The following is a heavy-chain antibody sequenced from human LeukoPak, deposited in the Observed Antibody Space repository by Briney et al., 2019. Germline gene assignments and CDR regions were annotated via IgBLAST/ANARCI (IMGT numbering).Heavy chain of an antibody. V-gene: IGHV1-8*01. CDR1: GYTFTSYD. CDR2: MNPNSGNT. D-gene: IGHD6-19*01. CDR3: ARGPLYSSGWYEENWFDP. Sequence: GASVKVSCKASGYTFTSYDINWVRQATGQGLEWMGWMNPNSGNTGYAQKFRGRVTMTRNTSISTAYMELSSLRSEDTAVYYCARGPLYSSGWYEENWFDPWGQGTLVTVSS. J-gene: IGHJ5*02.